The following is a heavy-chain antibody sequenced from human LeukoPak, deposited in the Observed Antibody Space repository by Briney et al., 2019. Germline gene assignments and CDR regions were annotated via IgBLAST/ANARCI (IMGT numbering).Heavy chain of an antibody. CDR3: ATVGSSGWYSDY. CDR1: GYTFTSYY. J-gene: IGHJ4*02. D-gene: IGHD6-19*01. Sequence: GASVKVSCKASGYTFTSYYMHWVRQAPGQGLEWMGIINPSGGSTSYAQKFQGRVTMTEDTSTDTAYMELSSLRSEDTAVYYCATVGSSGWYSDYWGQGTLVTVSS. CDR2: INPSGGST. V-gene: IGHV1-46*01.